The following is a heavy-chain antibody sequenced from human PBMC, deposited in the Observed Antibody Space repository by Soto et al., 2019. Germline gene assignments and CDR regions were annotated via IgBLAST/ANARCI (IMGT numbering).Heavy chain of an antibody. D-gene: IGHD6-13*01. V-gene: IGHV3-21*01. CDR3: ATDVAAAGTVFDY. J-gene: IGHJ4*02. Sequence: EVQLVESGGGLVKPGGSLRLSCAASGFTFSSYSMNWVRQAPGKGLEWVSSIISSSSYIYYADSVKGRFTISRDNAKNSLYLQMNSLRAEDTAVYYCATDVAAAGTVFDYWGQGTLVTVSS. CDR2: IISSSSYI. CDR1: GFTFSSYS.